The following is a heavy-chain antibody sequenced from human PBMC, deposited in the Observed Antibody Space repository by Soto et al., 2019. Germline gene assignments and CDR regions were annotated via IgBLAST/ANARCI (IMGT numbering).Heavy chain of an antibody. Sequence: QVQLVQSGDEVKKPGASVKVSCKASGYIFVNYGIAWVRQAPGQGLEWMGWISPYTGNTHSASKVQGRLTMTTDTSTSTASMDLGSLTSDDTAVYYCVMVDNYVTPTPQDVWGQGTTGTVSS. CDR2: ISPYTGNT. D-gene: IGHD3-16*01. CDR1: GYIFVNYG. V-gene: IGHV1-18*01. CDR3: VMVDNYVTPTPQDV. J-gene: IGHJ6*02.